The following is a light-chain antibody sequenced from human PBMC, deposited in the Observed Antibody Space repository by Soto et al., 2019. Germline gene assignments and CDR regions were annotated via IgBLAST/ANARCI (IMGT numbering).Light chain of an antibody. CDR2: EVS. CDR3: CSYTSSTHYV. J-gene: IGLJ1*01. Sequence: SVLTQPASVSGSPGQSITISCTGASSDVSIYNYVSWYQQHPGRAPKLMIYEVSNRPSGVSNRFSGAKSGNTASLTISGLQVEDEADYYCCSYTSSTHYVLGAGTKSPS. CDR1: SSDVSIYNY. V-gene: IGLV2-14*01.